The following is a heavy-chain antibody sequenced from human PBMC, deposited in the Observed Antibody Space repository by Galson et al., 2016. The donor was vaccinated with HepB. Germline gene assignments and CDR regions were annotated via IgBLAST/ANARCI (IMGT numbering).Heavy chain of an antibody. CDR1: GGSISGYY. CDR2: VTETGRT. Sequence: SETLSLTCAVHGGSISGYYWSWIRQPPGKGLEWVGEVTETGRTNDNPSLKSRVTVSLATSKDRFSLRLTSVTAADTAVYYCARTPPGDYYYAMDVWGEGTTVIV. V-gene: IGHV4-34*01. J-gene: IGHJ6*02. CDR3: ARTPPGDYYYAMDV.